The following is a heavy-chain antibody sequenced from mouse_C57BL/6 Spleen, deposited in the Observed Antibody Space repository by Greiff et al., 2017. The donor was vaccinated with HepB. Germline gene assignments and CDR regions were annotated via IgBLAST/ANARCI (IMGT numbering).Heavy chain of an antibody. Sequence: QVTLKVSGAELMKPGASVKLSCKATGYTFTGYWIEWVKQRPGHGLEWIGEILPGSGSTNYNEKFKGKATFTADTSSNTAYMQLSSLTTEDSAIYYCARDGTYYYGSRRYFDVWGTGTTVTVSS. V-gene: IGHV1-9*01. CDR3: ARDGTYYYGSRRYFDV. J-gene: IGHJ1*03. CDR1: GYTFTGYW. CDR2: ILPGSGST. D-gene: IGHD1-1*01.